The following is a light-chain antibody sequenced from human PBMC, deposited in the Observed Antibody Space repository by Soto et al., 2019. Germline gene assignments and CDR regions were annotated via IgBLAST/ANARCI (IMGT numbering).Light chain of an antibody. V-gene: IGKV1-39*02. CDR1: QSISSY. Sequence: DVQMTQYPSYLSASVGDRVTITCLSSQSISSYLTWYQQKPGKAPKLLIYAASSLQSGVPSRFSGSGSGTEFTLTICILQPDDFATYFCQLYNNYPRTFGQGTKVDI. CDR2: AAS. J-gene: IGKJ1*01. CDR3: QLYNNYPRT.